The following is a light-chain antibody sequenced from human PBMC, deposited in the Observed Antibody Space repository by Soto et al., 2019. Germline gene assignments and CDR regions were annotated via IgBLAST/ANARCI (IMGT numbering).Light chain of an antibody. V-gene: IGLV2-14*01. CDR2: EVS. Sequence: QSALTQPASVSGSPGQSITISCTGTSSDVGGYNYVSWYQQHPGKAPKLMIYEVSNRPSGVSNRLSGSKSDNTASLTISGLQAEEEADYYCISYTTNSTPDVFGAGTKVTVL. CDR3: ISYTTNSTPDV. J-gene: IGLJ1*01. CDR1: SSDVGGYNY.